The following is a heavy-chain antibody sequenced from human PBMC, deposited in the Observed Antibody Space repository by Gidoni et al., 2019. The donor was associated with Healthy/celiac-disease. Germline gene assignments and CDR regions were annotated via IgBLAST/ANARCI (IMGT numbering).Heavy chain of an antibody. J-gene: IGHJ3*02. CDR1: GFTFPSSA. Sequence: QMQLVQSGPEVKKPGTSVKVSCKASGFTFPSSAMQWVRQARGQRLEWIGWIVVGSGNTNYAQKFQERVTITRDMSTSTAYMELSSLRSEDTAVYYCAAVFGSSWYGAFDIWGQGTMVTVSS. V-gene: IGHV1-58*02. CDR3: AAVFGSSWYGAFDI. D-gene: IGHD6-13*01. CDR2: IVVGSGNT.